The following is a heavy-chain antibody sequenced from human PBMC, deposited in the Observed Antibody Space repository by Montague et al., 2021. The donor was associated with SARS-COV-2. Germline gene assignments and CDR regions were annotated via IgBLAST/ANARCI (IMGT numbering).Heavy chain of an antibody. D-gene: IGHD6-13*01. CDR1: GDSINNYY. J-gene: IGHJ4*02. Sequence: SETLSLTCTVSGDSINNYYWSWIRQPPGKGLEWIWYINYSGSTHYNPYLQSRVTLSKDTSKNQFSLSLTSVTAADTAMYFCASAPFYRRSWYGYFDYWGQGTLVTVSS. V-gene: IGHV4-59*01. CDR3: ASAPFYRRSWYGYFDY. CDR2: INYSGST.